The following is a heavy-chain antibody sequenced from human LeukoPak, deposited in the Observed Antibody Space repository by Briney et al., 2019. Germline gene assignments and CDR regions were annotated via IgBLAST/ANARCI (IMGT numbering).Heavy chain of an antibody. CDR1: GFTFSNYW. D-gene: IGHD3-3*01. V-gene: IGHV3-7*03. CDR3: ARHDFWSGFKGGDY. Sequence: GSLRLSCAASGFTFSNYWMSWVRQAPGKGLEWVANIKEDGSEKYYVESVKGQFTISRDNAKNSLYLQMNSLRAEDTAFYYCARHDFWSGFKGGDYWGQGTLVTVSS. J-gene: IGHJ4*02. CDR2: IKEDGSEK.